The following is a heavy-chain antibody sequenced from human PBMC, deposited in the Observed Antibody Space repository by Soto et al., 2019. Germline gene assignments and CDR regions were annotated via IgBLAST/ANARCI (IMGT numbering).Heavy chain of an antibody. CDR2: IYPGDSDT. V-gene: IGHV5-51*01. CDR1: GYSFTSYW. J-gene: IGHJ4*02. D-gene: IGHD1-7*01. CDR3: ARLPSITGTTLVFDY. Sequence: PGESLKISCRGSGYSFTSYWIGWVRQMPGKGLEWMGIIYPGDSDTRYSPSFQGQVTISADKSISTAYLQWSSLKASDTAMDYCARLPSITGTTLVFDYWGQGTLVTVSS.